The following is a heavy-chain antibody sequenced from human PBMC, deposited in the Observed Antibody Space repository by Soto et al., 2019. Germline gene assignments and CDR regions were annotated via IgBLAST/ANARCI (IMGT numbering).Heavy chain of an antibody. CDR2: IYYSGST. CDR1: GGSISSYY. V-gene: IGHV4-59*01. CDR3: ARDGLRYFDWLPNNYYYYGMDV. D-gene: IGHD3-9*01. J-gene: IGHJ6*02. Sequence: SETLSLTCTVSGGSISSYYWSWIRQPPGKGLEWIGYIYYSGSTNYNPSLKSRVTISVDTSKNQFSLNLSSVTAADTVVYYCARDGLRYFDWLPNNYYYYGMDVWGQGTTVTVSS.